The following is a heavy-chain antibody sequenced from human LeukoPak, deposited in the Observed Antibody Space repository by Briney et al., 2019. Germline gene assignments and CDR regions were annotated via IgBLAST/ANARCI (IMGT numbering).Heavy chain of an antibody. CDR3: AKSRNFDWLPSDY. V-gene: IGHV3-23*01. Sequence: PGGSLRLSCAASGFTFSSYAMSWVRRAPGKGLEWVSGISGSGGSTYYADSVKGRFTISRDNSKNTLYLQMNSLRAEDTALYYCAKSRNFDWLPSDYWGQGTLVTVSS. J-gene: IGHJ4*02. CDR1: GFTFSSYA. CDR2: ISGSGGST. D-gene: IGHD3-9*01.